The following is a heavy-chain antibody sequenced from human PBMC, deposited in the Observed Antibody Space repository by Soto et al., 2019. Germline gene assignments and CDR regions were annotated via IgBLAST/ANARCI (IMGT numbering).Heavy chain of an antibody. CDR3: ARVAMATTTKGIFYYDY. CDR1: GYTFTSHT. J-gene: IGHJ4*02. D-gene: IGHD2-21*01. V-gene: IGHV1-3*01. Sequence: ASVKVSCKASGYTFTSHTIHWVRQAPGQSFEWLGWINVGNGNTTSSHKFQDSVTIDRDTSASTVSMEVSSLRSEDTAIYFCARVAMATTTKGIFYYDYWGQGTLVTVSS. CDR2: INVGNGNT.